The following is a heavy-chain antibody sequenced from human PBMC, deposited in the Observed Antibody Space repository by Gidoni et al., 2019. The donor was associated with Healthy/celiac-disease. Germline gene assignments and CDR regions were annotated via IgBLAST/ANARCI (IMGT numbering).Heavy chain of an antibody. J-gene: IGHJ6*02. CDR3: AKDLVVPAAMSVPLRYYYYYGMDV. CDR1: GFTFDDYA. CDR2: ISGDGGST. V-gene: IGHV3-43*02. D-gene: IGHD2-2*01. Sequence: EVQLVESGGGVVQPGGSLRLSCAASGFTFDDYAMHWVRQAPGKGLEWVSLISGDGGSTYYADSVKGRFTISRDNSKNYLYLQMNSLRTEDTALYYCAKDLVVPAAMSVPLRYYYYYGMDVWGQGTTVTVSS.